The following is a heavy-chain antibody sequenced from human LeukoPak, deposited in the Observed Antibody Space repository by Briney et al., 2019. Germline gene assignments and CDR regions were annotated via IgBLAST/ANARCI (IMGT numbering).Heavy chain of an antibody. CDR2: IYYSGST. D-gene: IGHD1-14*01. V-gene: IGHV4-59*01. CDR3: ARHTYGNFDY. J-gene: IGHJ4*02. CDR1: GGSISSYY. Sequence: PSETLSLTCTVSGGSISSYYWSWIRQPPGKGLEWNGYIYYSGSTNYNPSLKSRVTISVDTSKNQFSLKLSSVTAADTAVYYCARHTYGNFDYWGQGTLVTVSS.